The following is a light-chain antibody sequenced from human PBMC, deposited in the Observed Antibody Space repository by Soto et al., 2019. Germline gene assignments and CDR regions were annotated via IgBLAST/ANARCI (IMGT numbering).Light chain of an antibody. CDR3: QQYNYWPPWT. CDR2: GAS. J-gene: IGKJ1*01. Sequence: EIVMTQSPATLSMFPGERATLSCRASQSVSSNLAWYQQKPGQAPRLLIYGASTRATGIPARFSGSGSGTEFTLTISSLQSEDFAVYFCQQYNYWPPWTFGQGTKV. CDR1: QSVSSN. V-gene: IGKV3-15*01.